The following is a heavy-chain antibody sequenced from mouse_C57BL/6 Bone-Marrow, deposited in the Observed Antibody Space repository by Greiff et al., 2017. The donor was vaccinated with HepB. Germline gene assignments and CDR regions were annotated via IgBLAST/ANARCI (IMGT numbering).Heavy chain of an antibody. CDR2: IDPSDSYT. D-gene: IGHD1-1*01. CDR1: GYTFTSYW. V-gene: IGHV1-59*01. Sequence: VQLQQPGAELVRPGTSVKLSCKASGYTFTSYWMHWVKQRPGQGLEWIGVIDPSDSYTNYNHKFKGKATLTVDTSSSTAYMQLSSLTSEDSAVYYCGRLRYYYYFDYWGQGTTLTVSS. CDR3: GRLRYYYYFDY. J-gene: IGHJ2*01.